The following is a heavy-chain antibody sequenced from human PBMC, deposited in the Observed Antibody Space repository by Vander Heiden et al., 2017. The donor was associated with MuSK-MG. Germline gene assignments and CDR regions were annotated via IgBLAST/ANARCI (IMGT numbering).Heavy chain of an antibody. D-gene: IGHD6-19*01. CDR3: ARDQSYSSGWYGGATDY. CDR2: IKQDGSEK. J-gene: IGHJ4*02. CDR1: GFTFSSYW. Sequence: EVQLVESGGGLVQPGGSLRLSCAASGFTFSSYWMSWVRQAPGKGLEWVANIKQDGSEKYYVDSVKGRFTISRDNAKNSLYLQMNSLRAEDTAVYYCARDQSYSSGWYGGATDYWGQGTLVTVSS. V-gene: IGHV3-7*03.